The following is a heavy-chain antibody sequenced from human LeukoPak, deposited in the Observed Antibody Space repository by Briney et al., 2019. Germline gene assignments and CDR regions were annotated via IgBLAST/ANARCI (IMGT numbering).Heavy chain of an antibody. Sequence: GGSLRLSCAASGFTFSTYWMHWVRQAPGKGPVWVSRINSDGSRISYADSVKGRFTITRDNAKNTLYLQMNSLRAENTAVYYCARDRGSTEFDYWGQGTLVTVSS. CDR1: GFTFSTYW. J-gene: IGHJ4*02. D-gene: IGHD1-26*01. V-gene: IGHV3-74*01. CDR2: INSDGSRI. CDR3: ARDRGSTEFDY.